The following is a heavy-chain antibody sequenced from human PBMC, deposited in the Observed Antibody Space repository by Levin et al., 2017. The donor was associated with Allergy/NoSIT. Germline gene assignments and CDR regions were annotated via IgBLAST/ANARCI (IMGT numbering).Heavy chain of an antibody. D-gene: IGHD1-14*01. J-gene: IGHJ6*02. Sequence: TVGSQWMHWGRQEQGKGLVWVSRINSDGSSTSYADSVKGRFTISRDNAKNTLYLQMNSLRAEDTAVYYCARGTGNYYYGMDVWGQGTTVTVSS. V-gene: IGHV3-74*01. CDR2: INSDGSST. CDR1: TVGSQW. CDR3: ARGTGNYYYGMDV.